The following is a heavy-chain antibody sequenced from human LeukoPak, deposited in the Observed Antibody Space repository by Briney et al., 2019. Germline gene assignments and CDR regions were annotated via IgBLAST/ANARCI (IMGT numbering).Heavy chain of an antibody. Sequence: ASVKVSCKVSGYTLTELSMHWVRQAPGKGLEWMGGFDPEDGETIYAQKFQGRVTMTEDTSADTAYMELSSLRSEDTAVYYCATGIYYDYVWGSYRYGFDPWGQGTLVTVSS. CDR1: GYTLTELS. CDR3: ATGIYYDYVWGSYRYGFDP. D-gene: IGHD3-16*02. CDR2: FDPEDGET. V-gene: IGHV1-24*01. J-gene: IGHJ5*02.